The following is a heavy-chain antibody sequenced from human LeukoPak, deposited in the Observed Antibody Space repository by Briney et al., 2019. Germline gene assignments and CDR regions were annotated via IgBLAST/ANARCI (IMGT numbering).Heavy chain of an antibody. V-gene: IGHV4-39*07. CDR2: INHSGST. D-gene: IGHD5-18*01. Sequence: SQTLSLTCTVSGGSISSGSYYWSWIRQPPGKGLEWIGEINHSGSTNYNPSLKSRVTISVDTSKNQFSLKLSSVTAADTAVYYCARGRKCSGYSYALTGGFDYWGQGTLVTVSS. CDR1: GGSISSGSYY. CDR3: ARGRKCSGYSYALTGGFDY. J-gene: IGHJ4*02.